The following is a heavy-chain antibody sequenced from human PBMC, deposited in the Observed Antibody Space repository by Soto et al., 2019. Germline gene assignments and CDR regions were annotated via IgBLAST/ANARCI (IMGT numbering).Heavy chain of an antibody. CDR3: ARAPWAQWLVRGVGVFDY. CDR2: ISSSSSYI. Sequence: PGGSLRLSCAASGFTFSSYSMNWVRQAPGKGLEWVSSISSSSSYIYYADSVKGRFTISRDNAKNSLYLQMNSLRAEDTAVYYCARAPWAQWLVRGVGVFDYWGQGTLVTVSS. V-gene: IGHV3-21*01. CDR1: GFTFSSYS. D-gene: IGHD6-19*01. J-gene: IGHJ4*02.